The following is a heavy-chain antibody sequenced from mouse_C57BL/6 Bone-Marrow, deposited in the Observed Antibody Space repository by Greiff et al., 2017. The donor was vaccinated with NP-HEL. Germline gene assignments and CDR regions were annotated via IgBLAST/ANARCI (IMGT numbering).Heavy chain of an antibody. J-gene: IGHJ4*01. CDR1: GYTFTDYN. CDR2: INPNNGGT. V-gene: IGHV1-18*01. Sequence: VQLKESGPELVKPGASVKIPCKASGYTFTDYNMDWVKQSHGKSLEWIGDINPNNGGTIYNQKFKGKATLTVAKSSSTAYMELRSLTSEDTAVYYCARSLYGILYAMDYWGQGTSVTVSS. CDR3: ARSLYGILYAMDY. D-gene: IGHD2-1*01.